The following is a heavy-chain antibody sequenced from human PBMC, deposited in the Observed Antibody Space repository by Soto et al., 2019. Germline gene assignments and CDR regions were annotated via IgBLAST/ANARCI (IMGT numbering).Heavy chain of an antibody. CDR2: ISAYNGNT. CDR3: ARLGGNDFWSGYRYFDY. D-gene: IGHD3-3*01. V-gene: IGHV1-18*01. J-gene: IGHJ4*02. CDR1: GYTFTSYG. Sequence: ASVKVSCKASGYTFTSYGISWVRQAPGQGLEWMGWISAYNGNTNYAQKLQGRVTMTTDTSTSTAYMELRSLRSDDTAVYYCARLGGNDFWSGYRYFDYWGQGTLVTVSS.